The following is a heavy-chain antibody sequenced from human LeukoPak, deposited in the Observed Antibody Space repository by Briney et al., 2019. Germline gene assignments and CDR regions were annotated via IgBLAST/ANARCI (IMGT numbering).Heavy chain of an antibody. CDR2: ISSSGSTI. V-gene: IGHV3-48*03. D-gene: IGHD5-24*01. J-gene: IGHJ4*02. Sequence: GGSLRLSCAAAGLTFRSYEMNWGRQAPGKGLEWVSYISSSGSTIYYAEFVKGRFTISRDNAKNSLYLQMNSLRAEDTALYYCARDGYNYFDYWGQGTLVTVSS. CDR3: ARDGYNYFDY. CDR1: GLTFRSYE.